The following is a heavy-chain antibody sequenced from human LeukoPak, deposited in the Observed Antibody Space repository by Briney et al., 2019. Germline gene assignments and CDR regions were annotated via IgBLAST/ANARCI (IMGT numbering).Heavy chain of an antibody. V-gene: IGHV4-34*01. CDR2: INHSGST. D-gene: IGHD7-27*01. CDR1: GGSFSGYY. Sequence: PSETLSLTCAVYGGSFSGYYWSWIRQPPGKGLEWIGEINHSGSTNYNPSLKSRVTISVDTSKNQFSLKLSSVTAADTAVYYCARALNWGYALWWVENDGMDYWGQGTLVTVSS. CDR3: ARALNWGYALWWVENDGMDY. J-gene: IGHJ4*02.